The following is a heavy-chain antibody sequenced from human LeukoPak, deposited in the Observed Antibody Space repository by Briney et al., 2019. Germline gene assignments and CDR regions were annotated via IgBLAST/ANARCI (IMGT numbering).Heavy chain of an antibody. D-gene: IGHD2-2*01. CDR1: GFTFSSYG. CDR2: ISGSGGST. Sequence: PGGSLRLSCAASGFTFSSYGMSWVRQAPGKGLEWVSAISGSGGSTYYADSVKGRFTISRDNSKNTLYLQMNSLRDDDTAVYYCAKGTNIVVVASAPNNPSDHWGQGTLVTVSS. V-gene: IGHV3-23*01. J-gene: IGHJ4*02. CDR3: AKGTNIVVVASAPNNPSDH.